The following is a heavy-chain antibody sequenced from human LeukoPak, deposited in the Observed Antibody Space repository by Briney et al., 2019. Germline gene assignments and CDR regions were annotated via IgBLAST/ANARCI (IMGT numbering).Heavy chain of an antibody. J-gene: IGHJ4*02. CDR3: ANSDPSGY. V-gene: IGHV3-30*18. Sequence: GGSLRLSCAASGFTFSSYVMHWVRQAPGKGLEWVAVISYDGSNKYYADSVKGRFTISRDNSKNTLYLQMNSLRAEDTAVYYCANSDPSGYWGQGTLVTVSS. CDR1: GFTFSSYV. D-gene: IGHD1-26*01. CDR2: ISYDGSNK.